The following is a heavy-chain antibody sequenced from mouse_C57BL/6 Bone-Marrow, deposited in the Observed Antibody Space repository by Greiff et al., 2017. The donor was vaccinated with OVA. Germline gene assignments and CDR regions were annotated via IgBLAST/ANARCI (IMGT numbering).Heavy chain of an antibody. J-gene: IGHJ4*01. Sequence: VQLQQSGPELVKPGASVKISCKASGYTFTDYYMNWVKQSHGKSLEWIGDINPNNGGTSYNQKFKGKATLTVDKSSSTAYMELRSLTSEDSAVYYCARWGTTVVDYAMDYWGQGTSVTVSS. CDR3: ARWGTTVVDYAMDY. V-gene: IGHV1-26*01. CDR1: GYTFTDYY. CDR2: INPNNGGT. D-gene: IGHD1-1*01.